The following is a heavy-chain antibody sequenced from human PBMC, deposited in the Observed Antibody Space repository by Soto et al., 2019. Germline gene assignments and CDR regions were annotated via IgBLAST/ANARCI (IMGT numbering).Heavy chain of an antibody. D-gene: IGHD3-10*01. V-gene: IGHV1-69*02. CDR3: ATSYGSESTHFDN. CDR2: VNPIVGMS. J-gene: IGHJ4*02. Sequence: QVQLVQSGAEVKKPGSSVKVSCTASAGTFNSYTINWVRQTPGQGLEWVGRVNPIVGMSNSALKFQGRVTITADKSTNRAYMDLTSLKSEDTAVYYCATSYGSESTHFDNWGQGTLVTVSS. CDR1: AGTFNSYT.